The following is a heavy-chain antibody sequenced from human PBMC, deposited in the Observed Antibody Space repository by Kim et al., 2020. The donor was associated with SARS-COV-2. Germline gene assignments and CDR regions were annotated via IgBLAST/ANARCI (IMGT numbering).Heavy chain of an antibody. CDR3: ARDAGNRAAHHPYYYYGMDV. CDR1: GYTFTSYG. D-gene: IGHD6-6*01. CDR2: IRAYNGNT. V-gene: IGHV1-18*01. Sequence: ASVKVSCKASGYTFTSYGISWVRQAPGQGLEWMGWIRAYNGNTNYAQKLQGRVTMTTDTSTSTAYMELRSLRSDDTAVYYCARDAGNRAAHHPYYYYGMDVWGQGTTVTVSS. J-gene: IGHJ6*02.